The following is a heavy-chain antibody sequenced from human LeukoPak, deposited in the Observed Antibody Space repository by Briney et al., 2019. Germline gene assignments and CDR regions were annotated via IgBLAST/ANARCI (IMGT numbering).Heavy chain of an antibody. D-gene: IGHD3-9*01. Sequence: SETLSLTCTVYGGSISSYYGSWIRQPPGKGLEWIGYIYYSGSTNYNPSLKSRVTISVDTSKNQFSLKLSSVTAADTAVYYCARSGSRPFYDILTGSSNWFDPWGQGTLVTVSS. J-gene: IGHJ5*02. CDR1: GGSISSYY. CDR3: ARSGSRPFYDILTGSSNWFDP. CDR2: IYYSGST. V-gene: IGHV4-59*08.